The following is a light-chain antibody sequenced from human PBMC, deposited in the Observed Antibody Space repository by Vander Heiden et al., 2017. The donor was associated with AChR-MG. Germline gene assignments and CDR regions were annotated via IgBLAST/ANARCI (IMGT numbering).Light chain of an antibody. CDR3: QAFDTSGVEL. Sequence: HELTQPPSLYVSPRQTASITCSGDRGGAKSTLWYQQEPGQSPLGVLSQDYQRPARTHERFAGSKSGKTATLTISGIHAMDEAYYCCQAFDTSGVELFGTGTKVTVL. CDR2: QDY. J-gene: IGLJ1*01. CDR1: RGGAKS. V-gene: IGLV3-1*01.